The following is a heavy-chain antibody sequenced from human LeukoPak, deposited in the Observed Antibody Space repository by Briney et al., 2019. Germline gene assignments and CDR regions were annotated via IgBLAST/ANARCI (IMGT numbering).Heavy chain of an antibody. Sequence: GGSLRLSCTTSKFNFNSYGMTWVRQAPGKGLEWVSSISGSGGSTQYAASVQGRFTISRDNSKNTLYLQMNSLRAEDTAVYYCAKDPRRLATIPWGQGTLVTVSS. CDR2: ISGSGGST. CDR3: AKDPRRLATIP. D-gene: IGHD5-12*01. CDR1: KFNFNSYG. J-gene: IGHJ4*02. V-gene: IGHV3-23*01.